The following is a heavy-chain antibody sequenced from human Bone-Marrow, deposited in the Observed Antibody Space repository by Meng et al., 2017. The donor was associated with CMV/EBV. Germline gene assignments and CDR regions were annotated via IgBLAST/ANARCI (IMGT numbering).Heavy chain of an antibody. CDR1: GYTFTSYY. Sequence: ASVKVSCKASGYTFTSYYMHWVRQAPGQGLEWMGIINPSGGSTSYAQKFQGRVTMTRDTSTSTVYMELSSLRSEDTAVYYCARDRNWNYLDYYGMDVWDQGTTVTVSS. CDR2: INPSGGST. V-gene: IGHV1-46*01. CDR3: ARDRNWNYLDYYGMDV. D-gene: IGHD1-7*01. J-gene: IGHJ6*02.